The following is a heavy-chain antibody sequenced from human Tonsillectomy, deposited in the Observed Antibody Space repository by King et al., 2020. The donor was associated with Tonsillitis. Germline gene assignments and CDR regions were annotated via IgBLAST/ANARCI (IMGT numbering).Heavy chain of an antibody. CDR1: GFTVSSNY. CDR2: IYSGGST. V-gene: IGHV3-53*01. D-gene: IGHD3-22*01. J-gene: IGHJ3*01. Sequence: VQLVESGGGLIQPGGSLRLSCAASGFTVSSNYMSWVRQAPGKGLEWVSIIYSGGSTYSADSVKGRFTISRDNSKNMLYLQMNSLRAEDTSVYYCARGKDYYDSSGYHSVDAFDVWGQGTMVTVSS. CDR3: ARGKDYYDSSGYHSVDAFDV.